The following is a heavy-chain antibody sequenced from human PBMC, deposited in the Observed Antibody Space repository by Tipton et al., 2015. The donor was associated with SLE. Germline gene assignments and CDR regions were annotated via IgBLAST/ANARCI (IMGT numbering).Heavy chain of an antibody. CDR3: ARGYCAGGRCYSGLDY. CDR1: GDSLSGQY. D-gene: IGHD2-8*02. Sequence: TLSLTCTVSGDSLSGQYWSWIRQPPGKGLEWIGYIYYGGGTNYRPSLTGRVTISVDTSKNQFSLNLRSVTAADTAVYYCARGYCAGGRCYSGLDYWGQGILVTVSS. CDR2: IYYGGGT. J-gene: IGHJ4*02. V-gene: IGHV4-59*11.